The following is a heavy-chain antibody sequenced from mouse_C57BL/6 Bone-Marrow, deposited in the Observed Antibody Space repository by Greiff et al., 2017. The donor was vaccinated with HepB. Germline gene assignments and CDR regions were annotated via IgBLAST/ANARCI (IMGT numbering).Heavy chain of an antibody. Sequence: QVQLQQPGAELVMPGASVKLSCKASGYTFTSYWMHWVKQRPGQGLEWIGEIDPSDSYTNYNQKFKGKSTLTVDKSSSAAYMQLSSLTSEDSAVYDCARWAVVAMDWYFDVWGTGTTVTVSS. J-gene: IGHJ1*03. CDR3: ARWAVVAMDWYFDV. V-gene: IGHV1-69*01. CDR2: IDPSDSYT. D-gene: IGHD1-1*01. CDR1: GYTFTSYW.